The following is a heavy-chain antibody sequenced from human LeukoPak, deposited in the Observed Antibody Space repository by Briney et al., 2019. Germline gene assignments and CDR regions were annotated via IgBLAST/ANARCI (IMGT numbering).Heavy chain of an antibody. Sequence: SETLSLTCTVSGGSISSSSYYWGWIRQPPGKGLEWIGSIYYSGSTYYNPSLKSRVTISVDTSKNQFSLKLSSVTAADTAVYYCASFAYCGGDCYAFDIWGQGTMVTVSS. CDR3: ASFAYCGGDCYAFDI. D-gene: IGHD2-21*02. CDR1: GGSISSSSYY. V-gene: IGHV4-39*01. J-gene: IGHJ3*02. CDR2: IYYSGST.